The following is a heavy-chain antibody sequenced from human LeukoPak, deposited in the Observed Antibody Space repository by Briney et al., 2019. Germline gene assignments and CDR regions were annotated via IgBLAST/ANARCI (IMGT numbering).Heavy chain of an antibody. Sequence: PGGSLRLSCAASGFTFDDYAMHWVRHAPGKGLEWVSSISWNSGSIGYADSVKGRFAISRDNAKNSLYLQMNSLRAEDTALYYCAKARSAGIAVEIDYWGQGTLVTVSS. CDR2: ISWNSGSI. J-gene: IGHJ4*02. V-gene: IGHV3-9*01. D-gene: IGHD6-19*01. CDR1: GFTFDDYA. CDR3: AKARSAGIAVEIDY.